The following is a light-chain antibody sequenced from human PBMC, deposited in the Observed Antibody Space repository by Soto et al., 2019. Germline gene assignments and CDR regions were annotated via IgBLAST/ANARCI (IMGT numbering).Light chain of an antibody. J-gene: IGKJ5*01. V-gene: IGKV1-27*01. CDR1: QGISNN. Sequence: DIQMTQSPSSLYASVGHRVTITCRATQGISNNLAWYQQKPGKVPMLLIYAASTLQSGVPSRFSGSGSGTDFTLTISSLQPEDVATYYCQKYNSAPLTFGQGTRLAIK. CDR2: AAS. CDR3: QKYNSAPLT.